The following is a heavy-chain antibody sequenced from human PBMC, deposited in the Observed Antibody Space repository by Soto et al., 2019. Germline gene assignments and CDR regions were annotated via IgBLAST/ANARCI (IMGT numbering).Heavy chain of an antibody. CDR2: ISAYNGNT. J-gene: IGHJ4*02. CDR3: ARVASQFGELPTL. D-gene: IGHD3-10*01. Sequence: ASVKVSCKASGYTFTSYCISWVRQAPGQELEWMGWISAYNGNTNYAQNLQGRVTMTTDTSTSTAYMELRSLRSDDTAVYYCARVASQFGELPTLWGQGTPVTVSS. V-gene: IGHV1-18*01. CDR1: GYTFTSYC.